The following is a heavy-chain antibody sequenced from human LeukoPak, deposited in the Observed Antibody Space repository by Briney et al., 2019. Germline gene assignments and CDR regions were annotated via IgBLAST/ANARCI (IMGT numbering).Heavy chain of an antibody. CDR1: GFTFSSYA. CDR2: ISDTGDST. J-gene: IGHJ4*02. CDR3: AKDRLGAAAGFFDY. Sequence: GGSLRLSCAASGFTFSSYAMSWVRQAPGKGLEWVSGISDTGDSTYYADSVKGRFTISRDNSKNTLYLQMNSLRADDTAVYYCAKDRLGAAAGFFDYWGQGSLVTVSS. D-gene: IGHD6-13*01. V-gene: IGHV3-23*01.